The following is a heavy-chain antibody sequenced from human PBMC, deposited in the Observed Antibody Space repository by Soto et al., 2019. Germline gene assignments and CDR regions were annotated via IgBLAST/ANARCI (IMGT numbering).Heavy chain of an antibody. CDR1: GYTFTSYG. CDR3: ARGSVLISAYYVDY. V-gene: IGHV1-18*01. Sequence: ASVKVSCKSSGYTFTSYGISGVRQAPGQGLEWMGWISAYNGNTNYAQKLQGRVTMTTDTSTSTAYMELRSLRSDDTAVYYCARGSVLISAYYVDYWGQGTLVTVSS. CDR2: ISAYNGNT. D-gene: IGHD3-22*01. J-gene: IGHJ4*02.